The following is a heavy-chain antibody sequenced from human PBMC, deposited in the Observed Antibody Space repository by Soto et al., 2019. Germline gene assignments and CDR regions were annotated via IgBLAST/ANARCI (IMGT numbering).Heavy chain of an antibody. D-gene: IGHD3-3*01. Sequence: ASVKVSCKASGYTFTSYDINWVRQATGQGLELMGWTNPNSGNTGYAQKFQGRVTMTRNTSISTAYMELRSLRSEDTAVYYCARNYAFWSGYFYGMDVWGQGTTVTVSS. CDR1: GYTFTSYD. CDR3: ARNYAFWSGYFYGMDV. V-gene: IGHV1-8*01. J-gene: IGHJ6*02. CDR2: TNPNSGNT.